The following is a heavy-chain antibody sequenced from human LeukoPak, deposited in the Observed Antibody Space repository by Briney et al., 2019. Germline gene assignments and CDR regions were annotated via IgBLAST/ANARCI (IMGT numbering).Heavy chain of an antibody. CDR2: IKQDGSEK. D-gene: IGHD3-22*01. V-gene: IGHV3-7*01. CDR3: VREGYYDSSGYLGVFDY. J-gene: IGHJ4*02. Sequence: GGSLRLSCAASGFTLSDYWMNWVRQAPRKGLEWVANIKQDGSEKKYVDSVKGRFTISRDNAKNSVYLQMKSLRAEDTAVYYCVREGYYDSSGYLGVFDYWGQGTLVTVSS. CDR1: GFTLSDYW.